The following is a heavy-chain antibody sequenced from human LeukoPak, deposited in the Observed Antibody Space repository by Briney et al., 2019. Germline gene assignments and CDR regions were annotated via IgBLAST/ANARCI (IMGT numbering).Heavy chain of an antibody. V-gene: IGHV1-69*05. CDR2: IIPIFGTA. J-gene: IGHJ4*02. D-gene: IGHD2/OR15-2a*01. CDR3: AQDRAIPPWGTTFDY. CDR1: GGTFSSYA. Sequence: SVKVSCKASGGTFSSYAISWVRQAPGQGLEWMGRIIPIFGTANYAQKFQGRVTITTDGSTSTAYMELSSLRSEDTAVYYCAQDRAIPPWGTTFDYWGQGTLVTVSS.